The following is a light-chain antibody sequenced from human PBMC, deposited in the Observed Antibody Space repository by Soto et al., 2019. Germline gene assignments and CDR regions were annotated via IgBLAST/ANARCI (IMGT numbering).Light chain of an antibody. CDR2: GAS. CDR3: QQYGTSPWT. Sequence: EIVLTQSPGTLSLSPGARATLSCRASQSISSSYLAWYQQKPGQAPRLLIYGASSRADGIPDNFSGSGSGTDFTLTISGLEPEDFAVYYCQQYGTSPWTFGQGTKVEIK. V-gene: IGKV3-20*01. J-gene: IGKJ1*01. CDR1: QSISSSY.